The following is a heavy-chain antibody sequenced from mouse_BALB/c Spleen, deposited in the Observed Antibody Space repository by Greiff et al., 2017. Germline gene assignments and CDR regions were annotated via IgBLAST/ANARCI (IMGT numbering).Heavy chain of an antibody. J-gene: IGHJ3*01. V-gene: IGHV2-6-7*01. D-gene: IGHD2-2*01. CDR2: IWGDGST. CDR3: AREGYGGFAY. Sequence: QVQLQQSGPGLVAPSQSLSITCTVSGFSLTSYGVNWVRQPPGKGLEWLGMIWGDGSTDYNSALKSRLSISKDNSKSQVFLKMNSLQTDDTARYYCAREGYGGFAYWGQGTLVTVSA. CDR1: GFSLTSYG.